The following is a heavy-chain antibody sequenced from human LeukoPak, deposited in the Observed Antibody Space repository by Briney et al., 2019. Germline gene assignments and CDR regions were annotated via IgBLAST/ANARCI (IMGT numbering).Heavy chain of an antibody. J-gene: IGHJ4*02. CDR1: GGTFSSYA. CDR2: INPNSGGT. V-gene: IGHV1-2*02. CDR3: AWYGSGRKYPDY. D-gene: IGHD3-10*01. Sequence: ASVKVSCKASGGTFSSYAISWVRQAPGQGLEWMGWINPNSGGTNYAQKFQGRVTMTRDTSISTAYMELSRLRSDDTAVYYCAWYGSGRKYPDYWGQGTLVTVSS.